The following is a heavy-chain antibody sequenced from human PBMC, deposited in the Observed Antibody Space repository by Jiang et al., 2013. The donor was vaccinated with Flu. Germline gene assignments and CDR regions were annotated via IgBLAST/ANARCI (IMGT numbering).Heavy chain of an antibody. CDR1: GFSLRTSGMC. CDR3: ARIRRGSYYEKWFDS. J-gene: IGHJ5*01. Sequence: TTQTLTLTCTFSGFSLRTSGMCVSWIRQPPGKALEWLARIDWDDDEYYSASLRTRLTISKDTSKNQVVLRMTNMDPVDTATYFCARIRRGSYYEKWFDSWGQGTLVTVSS. CDR2: IDWDDDE. D-gene: IGHD1-26*01. V-gene: IGHV2-70*11.